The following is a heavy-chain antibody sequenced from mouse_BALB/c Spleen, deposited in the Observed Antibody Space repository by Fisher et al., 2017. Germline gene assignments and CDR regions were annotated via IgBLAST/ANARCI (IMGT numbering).Heavy chain of an antibody. V-gene: IGHV1-80*01. Sequence: KFKGKATLTSDKSSSTAYMELSSLTSEDSAVYYCARPSYYAMDYWGQGTSVTVSS. CDR3: ARPSYYAMDY. J-gene: IGHJ4*01.